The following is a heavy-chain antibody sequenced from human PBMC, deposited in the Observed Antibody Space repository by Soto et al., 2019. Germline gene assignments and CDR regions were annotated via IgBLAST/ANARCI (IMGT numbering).Heavy chain of an antibody. V-gene: IGHV4-30-4*01. Sequence: PSETLSLTCSVSGGSISSGYYYWIWLREPPGKGLEWIGNIYYSGNTYYNPSLKSRLIISIDTYKNQFSLKVGSVTAADTAAYVCHSYSVYGLDVWGQGNTVTVSS. CDR3: HSYSVYGLDV. CDR1: GGSISSGYYY. J-gene: IGHJ6*02. CDR2: IYYSGNT. D-gene: IGHD2-21*01.